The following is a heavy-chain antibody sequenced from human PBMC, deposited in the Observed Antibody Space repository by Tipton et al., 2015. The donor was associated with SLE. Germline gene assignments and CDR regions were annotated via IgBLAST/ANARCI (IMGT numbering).Heavy chain of an antibody. CDR1: GFTFSSYG. D-gene: IGHD3-16*01. V-gene: IGHV3-33*08. CDR2: IRYDGSNK. CDR3: AREPGGYFQH. Sequence: SLRLSCAASGFTFSSYGMHWVRQAPGKGLEWVAFIRYDGSNKYYADSVKGRFTISRDNAKNSLYLQMNSLRAEDTAVYYCAREPGGYFQHWGQGTLVTVSS. J-gene: IGHJ1*01.